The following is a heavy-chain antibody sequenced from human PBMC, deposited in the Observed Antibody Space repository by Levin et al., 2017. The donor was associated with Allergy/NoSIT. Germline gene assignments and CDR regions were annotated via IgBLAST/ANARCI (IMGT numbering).Heavy chain of an antibody. Sequence: SCTASGFTFNNYGMNWVRQAPGKGLEWVSYISSSSSTINYADSVKGRFTISRDNAKNSLYLQMNSLRAQDTAVYYCARGGAARPDYWGQGTLVTVSS. CDR3: ARGGAARPDY. V-gene: IGHV3-48*01. CDR1: GFTFNNYG. J-gene: IGHJ4*02. D-gene: IGHD6-6*01. CDR2: ISSSSSTI.